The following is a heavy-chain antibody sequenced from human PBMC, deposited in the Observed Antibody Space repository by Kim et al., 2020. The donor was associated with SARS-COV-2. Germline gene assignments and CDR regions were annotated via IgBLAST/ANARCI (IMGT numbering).Heavy chain of an antibody. J-gene: IGHJ3*02. CDR3: ARVGYSSGWLGNDAFDI. Sequence: LQSRGTISVDTSKNQFSLRLSSVTAADTAVYYCARVGYSSGWLGNDAFDIWGQGTMVTVSS. V-gene: IGHV4-39*07. D-gene: IGHD6-19*01.